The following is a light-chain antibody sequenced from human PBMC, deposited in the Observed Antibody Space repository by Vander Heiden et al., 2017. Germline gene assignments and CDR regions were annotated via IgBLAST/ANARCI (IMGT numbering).Light chain of an antibody. CDR3: QQCYSTPHT. V-gene: IGKV1-39*01. J-gene: IGKJ4*01. CDR1: QSISSY. CDR2: AAS. Sequence: QITLTPSSLSASVGDRATLTCRASQSISSYLNWYQQKPGKAPKLLIYAASSLASGIPSRFSGSGSGTDFTLTISSLQPEDFAAYYCQQCYSTPHTFGGGTKLEIK.